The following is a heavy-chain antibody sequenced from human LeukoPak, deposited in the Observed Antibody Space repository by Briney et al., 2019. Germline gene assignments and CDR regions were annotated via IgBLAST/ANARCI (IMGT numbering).Heavy chain of an antibody. CDR2: IYHSGST. CDR3: ARVLPGYSYGDDAFDI. CDR1: GGSISSSY. Sequence: SETLSLTCTVSGGSISSSYWSWIRQPPGKGLEWIGYIYHSGSTTYNPSLKSRVTISVDTSKNQFSLKLKSVTAADTAVYYCARVLPGYSYGDDAFDIWGQGTMVTVSS. V-gene: IGHV4-59*01. D-gene: IGHD5-18*01. J-gene: IGHJ3*02.